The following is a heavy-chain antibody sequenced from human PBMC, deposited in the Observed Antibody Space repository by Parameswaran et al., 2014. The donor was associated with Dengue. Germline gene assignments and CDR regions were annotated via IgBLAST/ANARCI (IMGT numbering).Heavy chain of an antibody. D-gene: IGHD3-22*01. CDR2: INPNSGDT. V-gene: IGHV1-2*02. CDR3: ARGYYDSSSLDYYGMDV. J-gene: IGHJ6*02. Sequence: WVRQAPGQGLEWMGWINPNSGDTNYAQKFQGRVTMTRDTSISTAYMELSRLRSDDTAVYYCARGYYDSSSLDYYGMDVWGQGTTVTVSS.